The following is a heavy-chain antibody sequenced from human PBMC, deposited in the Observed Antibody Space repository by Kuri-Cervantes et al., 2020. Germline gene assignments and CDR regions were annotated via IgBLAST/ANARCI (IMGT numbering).Heavy chain of an antibody. CDR2: IYYSGST. J-gene: IGHJ4*02. V-gene: IGHV4-39*07. Sequence: ESLKISCTVSGGSISSSNYYWGWIRQPPGKGLEWIGSIYYSGSTNYNPSLKSRVTISVDKSKNQFSLKLSSVTAADTAVYYCARDKYLDFDYTADWGQGTLVTVSS. CDR3: ARDKYLDFDYTAD. D-gene: IGHD4-11*01. CDR1: GGSISSSNYY.